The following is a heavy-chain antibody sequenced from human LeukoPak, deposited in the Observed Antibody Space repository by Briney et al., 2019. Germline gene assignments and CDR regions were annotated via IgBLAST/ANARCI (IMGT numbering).Heavy chain of an antibody. J-gene: IGHJ4*02. Sequence: GGSLRLSCAASGFTFSSYSMNWVRQAPGKGLEWVSYISSSSSTIYYADSVKGRFTISRDNAKNSLYLQMNSLRAEDTAVYYCARDWDSSGWYGGNGGQGTLVTVSS. V-gene: IGHV3-48*01. D-gene: IGHD6-19*01. CDR1: GFTFSSYS. CDR3: ARDWDSSGWYGGN. CDR2: ISSSSSTI.